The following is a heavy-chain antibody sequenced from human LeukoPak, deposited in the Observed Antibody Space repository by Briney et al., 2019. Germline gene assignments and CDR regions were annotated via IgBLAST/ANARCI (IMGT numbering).Heavy chain of an antibody. CDR1: GFIFSNYY. CDR3: ARGDDSGYYDYFDY. V-gene: IGHV3-53*01. D-gene: IGHD3-22*01. J-gene: IGHJ4*02. CDR2: IYTGGNT. Sequence: GGSLRLSCAASGFIFSNYYMNWVRQAPGKGLEWVSTIYTGGNTYYAASVKGRFTISRDFSKNTVFLHMNSLRAEDTAMYYCARGDDSGYYDYFDYWGQGALVTVSS.